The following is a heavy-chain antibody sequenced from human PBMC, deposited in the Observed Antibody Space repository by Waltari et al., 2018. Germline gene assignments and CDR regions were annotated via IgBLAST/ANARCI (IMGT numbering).Heavy chain of an antibody. V-gene: IGHV1-2*02. CDR2: SNPNTGGT. J-gene: IGHJ4*02. CDR1: GYNFLGYY. CDR3: ARQAARNFDY. Sequence: QVQLVQSGAEVKKPGASVNVSCKASGYNFLGYYIHWVRQAPGQGLEWMGWSNPNTGGTKYAQKYQGRVTLTRDTSISTAYMELSSLGSDDMAVFYCARQAARNFDYWGQGTLVTVSS.